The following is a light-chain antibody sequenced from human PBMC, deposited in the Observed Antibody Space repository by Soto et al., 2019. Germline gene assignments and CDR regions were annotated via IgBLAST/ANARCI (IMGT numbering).Light chain of an antibody. CDR2: GSS. CDR1: QSVSSTY. CDR3: QQRSNWPRT. V-gene: IGKV3D-20*02. J-gene: IGKJ1*01. Sequence: EIVLTQSPGTVSLSHGERATLSCRFSQSVSSTYLAWYQQRPGQAPRLLIYGSSTRATGIPDRFTGSGSGTDFTLTISSLEPEDFAVYYCQQRSNWPRTFGQGTKVDI.